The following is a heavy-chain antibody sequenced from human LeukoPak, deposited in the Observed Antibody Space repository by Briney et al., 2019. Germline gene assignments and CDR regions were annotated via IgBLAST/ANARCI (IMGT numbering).Heavy chain of an antibody. Sequence: GGSLRLSCAASGFTFSSYGMHWVRQAPGKGLEWVAVISYDGSNKYYADSVKGRFTISRDNSKNTLYLQMNSLRAEDTAVYYCARKTGYSSGWYPGYYYYGMDVWGQGTTVTVSS. CDR2: ISYDGSNK. V-gene: IGHV3-30*03. CDR1: GFTFSSYG. CDR3: ARKTGYSSGWYPGYYYYGMDV. D-gene: IGHD6-19*01. J-gene: IGHJ6*02.